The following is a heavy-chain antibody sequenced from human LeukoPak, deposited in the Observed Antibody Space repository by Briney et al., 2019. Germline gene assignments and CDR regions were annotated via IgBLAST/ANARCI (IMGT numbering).Heavy chain of an antibody. J-gene: IGHJ6*03. Sequence: GGSLRLSCAASGFTFSSYAVSWVRQAPGKGLEWVSAVSGSGHSTYYADSVKGRFTISRDNSKNTLYLQMNSLRGEDTAVYYCAKAGDYSYYYMDVWGKGTTVTVSS. D-gene: IGHD3-10*01. CDR3: AKAGDYSYYYMDV. CDR2: VSGSGHST. CDR1: GFTFSSYA. V-gene: IGHV3-23*01.